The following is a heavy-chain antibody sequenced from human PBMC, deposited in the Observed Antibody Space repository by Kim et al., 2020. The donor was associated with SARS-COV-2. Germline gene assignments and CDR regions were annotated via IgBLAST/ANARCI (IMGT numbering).Heavy chain of an antibody. CDR2: IWYDGSNK. Sequence: GGSLRLSCAASGFTFSSYGMHWVRQAPGKGLEWVAVIWYDGSNKYYADSVKGRFTISRDNSKNTLYLQMNSLRAEDTAVYYCAKDDLSTWKQQLVDYYYGMDVWGQGTTVTVSS. D-gene: IGHD6-13*01. V-gene: IGHV3-33*06. J-gene: IGHJ6*02. CDR3: AKDDLSTWKQQLVDYYYGMDV. CDR1: GFTFSSYG.